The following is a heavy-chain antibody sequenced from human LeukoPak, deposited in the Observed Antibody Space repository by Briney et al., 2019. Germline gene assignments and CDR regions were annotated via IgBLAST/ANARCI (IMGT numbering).Heavy chain of an antibody. CDR2: IYYSGHT. CDR1: GGSISSNYYY. J-gene: IGHJ4*02. V-gene: IGHV4-39*07. D-gene: IGHD2-15*01. Sequence: KSSETLSLTCTVSGGSISSNYYYWGWIRQPPGKGLEWIGSIYYSGHTYYNPSLKSRVTISVDTSNNQFSLKLSSVTAADTAIYYCASEYCSGDSCEGGHFDYWGQGTLVTVSS. CDR3: ASEYCSGDSCEGGHFDY.